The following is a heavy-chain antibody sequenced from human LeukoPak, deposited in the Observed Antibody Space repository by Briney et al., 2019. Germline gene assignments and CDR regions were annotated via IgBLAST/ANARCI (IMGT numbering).Heavy chain of an antibody. D-gene: IGHD6-13*01. CDR2: ISSSGSTI. Sequence: GGSLRLSCAASGFTFSDYYMSWIRQAPGKGLEWVSYISSSGSTIYYADSVKGRFTISRDNAKNSLHLQMNSLRAEDTAVYYCARNEQQLAFDYWGQGTLVTVSS. CDR3: ARNEQQLAFDY. CDR1: GFTFSDYY. V-gene: IGHV3-11*04. J-gene: IGHJ4*02.